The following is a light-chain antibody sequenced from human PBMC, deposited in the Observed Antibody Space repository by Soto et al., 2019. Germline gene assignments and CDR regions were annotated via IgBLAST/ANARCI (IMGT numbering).Light chain of an antibody. CDR2: KAS. CDR3: QQYNSYWWT. J-gene: IGKJ1*01. Sequence: DIQMTQSPSILSASVGDRVSITCRASESISSWLAWYQQKPGKAPKLLIYKASTLESGVPSRFSGSGSGTKFTLTISSLQPDDFATYYCQQYNSYWWTFGQGTKVEIK. CDR1: ESISSW. V-gene: IGKV1-5*03.